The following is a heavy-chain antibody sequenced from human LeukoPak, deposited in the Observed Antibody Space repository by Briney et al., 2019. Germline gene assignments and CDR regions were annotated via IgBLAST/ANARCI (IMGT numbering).Heavy chain of an antibody. V-gene: IGHV4-39*07. CDR1: GDSISSSSHY. CDR3: ARQIAVVEPTDPNWFDS. J-gene: IGHJ5*01. D-gene: IGHD2-21*01. Sequence: PSETLSLTCSVSGDSISSSSHYWGRIRQPPGKGLEWIGSIFYSGRAYYTPSLKSRVTMSLDTSKNQFSLRLTSVTAADTAVYYCARQIAVVEPTDPNWFDSWGQGTLVTVSS. CDR2: IFYSGRA.